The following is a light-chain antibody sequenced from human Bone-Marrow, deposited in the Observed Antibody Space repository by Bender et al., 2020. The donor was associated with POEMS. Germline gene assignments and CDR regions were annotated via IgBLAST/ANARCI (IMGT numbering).Light chain of an antibody. CDR1: RNDVGTYSL. CDR3: TSYAGSNNPYV. CDR2: DVN. Sequence: QSALTQPASVSGSPGQSIIISCTGTRNDVGTYSLVSWYQQHPGTAPKLLIYDVNKRPSGLSDRFSGSKSGNTASLTISGLQAEDEADYYCTSYAGSNNPYVFGTGTKVTVL. V-gene: IGLV2-14*02. J-gene: IGLJ1*01.